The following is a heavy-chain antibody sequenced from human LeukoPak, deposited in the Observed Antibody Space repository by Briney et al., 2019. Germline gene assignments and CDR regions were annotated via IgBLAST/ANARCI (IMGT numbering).Heavy chain of an antibody. Sequence: GGSLRLSCAASGFTFRDFSMHWVRQDPGKGLEWVSLISGDGSVTHYADSVKGRFTTSRDNSKNSLYLQMSSLRIEDTAFYHCAKGNNSLSYNFDYWGQGALVTVSS. CDR2: ISGDGSVT. CDR3: AKGNNSLSYNFDY. CDR1: GFTFRDFS. V-gene: IGHV3-43*02. D-gene: IGHD2/OR15-2a*01. J-gene: IGHJ4*02.